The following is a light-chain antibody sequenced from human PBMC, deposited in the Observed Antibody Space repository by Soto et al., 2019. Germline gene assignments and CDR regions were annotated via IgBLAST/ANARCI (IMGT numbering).Light chain of an antibody. V-gene: IGLV2-14*01. Sequence: QSALTQPASVSVSPGQAITISCTGTSSDVGGYNYVSWYQQHPGKAPKLMIFDVSNRPSGVSNRFSGSKSGNTASLTISGLQAEDAADYYCSSYTSSNSFVFGTGTKATVL. CDR2: DVS. CDR3: SSYTSSNSFV. CDR1: SSDVGGYNY. J-gene: IGLJ1*01.